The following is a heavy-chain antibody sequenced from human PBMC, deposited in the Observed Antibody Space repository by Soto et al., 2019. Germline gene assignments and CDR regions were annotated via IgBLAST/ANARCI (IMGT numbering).Heavy chain of an antibody. D-gene: IGHD6-13*01. CDR1: GGTFSSYA. CDR3: AREGSSWSYYYYYGMDV. CDR2: IIPIFGTA. J-gene: IGHJ6*02. Sequence: SVKVSCKASGGTFSSYAISWVLQAPGQGLEWMGGIIPIFGTANYAQKFQGRVTITADKSTSTAYMELSSLRSEDTAVYYCAREGSSWSYYYYYGMDVWGQGTTVTVS. V-gene: IGHV1-69*06.